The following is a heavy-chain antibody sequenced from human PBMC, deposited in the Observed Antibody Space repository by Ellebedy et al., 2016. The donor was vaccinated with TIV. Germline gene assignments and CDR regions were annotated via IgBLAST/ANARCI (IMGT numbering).Heavy chain of an antibody. V-gene: IGHV4-59*01. CDR2: ISYIGTT. CDR1: RGSINTSY. Sequence: SETLSLXXTVSRGSINTSYWSWVRQPPGKGLEWIGQISYIGTTTYNPSLTGRVTISEDTSKNRIYLKLTSVTAADTAVYYCAGTGSGDFYKWFDPWGQGTLVTVSS. CDR3: AGTGSGDFYKWFDP. D-gene: IGHD3-3*01. J-gene: IGHJ5*02.